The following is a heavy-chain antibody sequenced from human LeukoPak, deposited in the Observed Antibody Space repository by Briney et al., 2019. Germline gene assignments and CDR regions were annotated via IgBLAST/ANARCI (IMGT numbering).Heavy chain of an antibody. CDR2: INQDGSDQ. D-gene: IGHD5-18*01. CDR1: GFTFSSYW. V-gene: IGHV3-7*01. J-gene: IGHJ5*02. CDR3: ATAERAHSSSLT. Sequence: AGGSLRLSCAASGFTFSSYWMTWVRQAPGKGLEWVANINQDGSDQYYVDSVKGRFTISRDNAKNSLYLQMNSLRAEDTAVYYCATAERAHSSSLTWGQGTLVTVSS.